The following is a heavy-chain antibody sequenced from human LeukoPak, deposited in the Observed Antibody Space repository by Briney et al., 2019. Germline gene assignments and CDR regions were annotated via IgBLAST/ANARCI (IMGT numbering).Heavy chain of an antibody. D-gene: IGHD6-6*01. J-gene: IGHJ5*02. Sequence: ASVKVSCKASGYTFTGYYMHWVRQAPGQGLEWMGWINPNSGGTNYAQKFQGRVAMTRDTSISTAYVELSRLRSDDTAVYYCARVGLMYSSSSARNWFDPWGQGTLVAVSS. CDR2: INPNSGGT. CDR1: GYTFTGYY. CDR3: ARVGLMYSSSSARNWFDP. V-gene: IGHV1-2*02.